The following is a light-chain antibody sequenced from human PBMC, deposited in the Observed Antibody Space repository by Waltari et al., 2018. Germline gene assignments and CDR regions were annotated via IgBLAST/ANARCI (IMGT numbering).Light chain of an antibody. J-gene: IGKJ1*01. V-gene: IGKV3D-15*01. CDR2: RAS. CDR1: QSAKTS. Sequence: EVVMTQSPATLSVSPGERVSLSCRASQSAKTSLAWYQQTPGQAPSLLIYRASTRAAGVPDRFSGSGSGTDFTLTISSLQSEDSAIYYCQQYNIWPWTFGPGTNVDIK. CDR3: QQYNIWPWT.